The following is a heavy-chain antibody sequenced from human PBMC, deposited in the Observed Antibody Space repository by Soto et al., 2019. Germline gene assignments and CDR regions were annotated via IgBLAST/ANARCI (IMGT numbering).Heavy chain of an antibody. J-gene: IGHJ4*02. CDR1: FFSFVIHA. Sequence: PGGALRLCCAASFFSFVIHALSRVRQAPGKGLEWVSTISGSDGKTFYADSVKGRFTISRDNSKDTLYLQMNSLRAEDSAVYYCANNYGYFEDWGQGTQVTVSS. V-gene: IGHV3-23*01. CDR2: ISGSDGKT. D-gene: IGHD3-10*01. CDR3: ANNYGYFED.